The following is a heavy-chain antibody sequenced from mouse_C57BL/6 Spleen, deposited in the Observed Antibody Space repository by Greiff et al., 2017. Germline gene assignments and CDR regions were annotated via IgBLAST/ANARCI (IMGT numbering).Heavy chain of an antibody. CDR3: TRGSSGYGFAY. CDR1: GYTFTDYE. D-gene: IGHD3-2*02. V-gene: IGHV1-15*01. CDR2: IDPETGGT. Sequence: VQLQQSGAELVRPGASVTLSCKASGYTFTDYEMHWVKQTPVHGLEWIGAIDPETGGTAYNQKFKGKAILTAAKSSSTAYMELRSLTSEDSAVYYCTRGSSGYGFAYWGQGTLVTVSA. J-gene: IGHJ3*01.